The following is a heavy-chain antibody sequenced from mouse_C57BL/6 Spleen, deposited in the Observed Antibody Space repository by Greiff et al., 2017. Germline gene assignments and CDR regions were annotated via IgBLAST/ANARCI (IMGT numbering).Heavy chain of an antibody. CDR3: ARISSYGVDY. J-gene: IGHJ2*01. D-gene: IGHD1-1*01. V-gene: IGHV1-26*01. CDR2: INPNNGGT. Sequence: VQLQQSGPELVKPGASVKISCKASGYTFTDYYMNWVKQSHGKSLEWIGDINPNNGGTSYNQKFKGKATLTVDKSSSTAYMELRSLTSEDSAVYYCARISSYGVDYWGQGTTLTVSS. CDR1: GYTFTDYY.